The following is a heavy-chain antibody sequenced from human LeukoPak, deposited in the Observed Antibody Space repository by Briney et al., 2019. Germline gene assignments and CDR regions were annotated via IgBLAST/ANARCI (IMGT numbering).Heavy chain of an antibody. CDR2: INHSGST. CDR1: GGSISSYY. V-gene: IGHV4-59*12. CDR3: ARDREVGATGYYFDY. D-gene: IGHD1-26*01. J-gene: IGHJ4*02. Sequence: SETLSLTCTVSGGSISSYYWSWIRQPPGKGLEWIGEINHSGSTNYNPSLKSRVTISVDTSKNHFSLRLSSVTAADTAVYYCARDREVGATGYYFDYWGQGTLVTVSS.